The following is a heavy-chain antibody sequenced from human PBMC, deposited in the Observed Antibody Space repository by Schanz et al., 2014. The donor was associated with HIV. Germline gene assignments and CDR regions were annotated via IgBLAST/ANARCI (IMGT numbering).Heavy chain of an antibody. J-gene: IGHJ3*02. Sequence: QVQLVQSGAEVKSPGASVKVSCRASGYSFTDHYIHWVRQAPGQGLEWMGWINPNSGGTNYAQKFQGRVTMTRDTSISPGYMELSRLRSDDTAVYYCARGIVGATPAFDIWGQGTMVTVSS. V-gene: IGHV1-2*02. CDR1: GYSFTDHY. D-gene: IGHD1-26*01. CDR2: INPNSGGT. CDR3: ARGIVGATPAFDI.